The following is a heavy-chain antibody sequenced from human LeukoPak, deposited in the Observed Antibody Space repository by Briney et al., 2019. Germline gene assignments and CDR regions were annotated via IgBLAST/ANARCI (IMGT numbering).Heavy chain of an antibody. CDR2: ISTGGTTI. D-gene: IGHD3-16*01. J-gene: IGHJ4*02. V-gene: IGHV3-48*03. CDR1: GFTFRIYE. CDR3: ARSGGNFDY. Sequence: GGSLRLSCAASGFTFRIYEMSWVRQAPGKGLEWVSYISTGGTTIHYADSVKGRFTISRDNAKNSLYLQMNSLRAEDTAVYYCARSGGNFDYRGQGTLVTVSS.